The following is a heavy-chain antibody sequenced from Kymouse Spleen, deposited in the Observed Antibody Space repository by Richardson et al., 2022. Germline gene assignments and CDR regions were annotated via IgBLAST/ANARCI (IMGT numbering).Heavy chain of an antibody. J-gene: IGHJ6*02. V-gene: IGHV3-74*01. CDR1: GFTFSSYW. CDR2: INSDGSST. Sequence: EVQLVESGGGLVQPGGSLRLSCAASGFTFSSYWMHWVRQAPGKGLVWVSRINSDGSSTSYADSVKGRFTISRDNAKNTLYLQMNSLRAEDTAVYYCASITMVRGVMGYYYYYGMDVWGQGTTVTVSS. CDR3: ASITMVRGVMGYYYYYGMDV. D-gene: IGHD3-10*01.